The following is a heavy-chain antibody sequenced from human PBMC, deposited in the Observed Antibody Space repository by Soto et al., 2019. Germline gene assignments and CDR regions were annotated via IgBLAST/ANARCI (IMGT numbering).Heavy chain of an antibody. CDR2: ISGSGGST. CDR3: AKDPVLGVYSGSADY. V-gene: IGHV3-23*01. Sequence: PGGSLRLSCAASGFTFRSYAMSWVRQAPGKGLEWVSAISGSGGSTYYADSVKGRFTISRDNSKNTLYLQMNSLRAEDTAVYYCAKDPVLGVYSGSADYWGQGTLVTVSS. J-gene: IGHJ4*02. D-gene: IGHD5-12*01. CDR1: GFTFRSYA.